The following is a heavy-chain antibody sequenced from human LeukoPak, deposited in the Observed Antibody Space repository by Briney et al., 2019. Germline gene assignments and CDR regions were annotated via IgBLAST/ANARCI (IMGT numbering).Heavy chain of an antibody. D-gene: IGHD2-21*02. J-gene: IGHJ4*02. CDR2: ISGSGGST. CDR3: AKVHCGGDCVFRDFDY. Sequence: PGGSLRLSCAASGFTFSSYAMSWVRQAPGKGLEWVSGISGSGGSTYYADSVKGRFTISRDNSENKLYLQTNSLRAEDTAVYHCAKVHCGGDCVFRDFDYWGQGTLVTVSS. CDR1: GFTFSSYA. V-gene: IGHV3-23*01.